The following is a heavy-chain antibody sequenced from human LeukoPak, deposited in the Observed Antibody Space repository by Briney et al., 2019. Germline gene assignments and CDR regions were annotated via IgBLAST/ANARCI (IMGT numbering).Heavy chain of an antibody. CDR3: AKDRARQAVVGLFDY. Sequence: GGSLRLSCAASGFTFSDYAMAWVRQAPGKGLEWVSGVSDSDGSTYYADSVKGRFTISRDNSKNTLYLQMNSLRAEDTAVYYCAKDRARQAVVGLFDYWGQGTLVTVSS. CDR2: VSDSDGST. CDR1: GFTFSDYA. D-gene: IGHD6-19*01. J-gene: IGHJ4*02. V-gene: IGHV3-23*01.